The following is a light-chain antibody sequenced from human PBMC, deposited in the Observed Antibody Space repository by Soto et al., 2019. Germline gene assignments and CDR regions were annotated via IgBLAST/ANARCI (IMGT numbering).Light chain of an antibody. J-gene: IGKJ5*01. CDR2: AAS. V-gene: IGKV1-39*01. CDR3: QQSYSTTVT. Sequence: DIQMAQSPSTRSGSVGDRVTITCRASQTISSWLAWYKQKPGKAPKLLIYAASSLQSGVPSRFSGSGSGTDLTLNISSRKHENCATYYCQQSYSTTVTLGQGKRLENK. CDR1: QTISSW.